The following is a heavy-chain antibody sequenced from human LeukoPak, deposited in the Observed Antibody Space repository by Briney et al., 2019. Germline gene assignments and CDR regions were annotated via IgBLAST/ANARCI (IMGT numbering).Heavy chain of an antibody. CDR3: ARGITTIFGVSPMDV. V-gene: IGHV3-9*01. Sequence: AGGSLRLSCAASGFTFDDYAMHWVRHAPGKGLEWVSGISWNSGSIDYADSVKGRFTISRDNGQHSLFLQMTSLRVDDTAVYYCARGITTIFGVSPMDVWGKGTTVTVS. D-gene: IGHD3-3*01. J-gene: IGHJ6*03. CDR1: GFTFDDYA. CDR2: ISWNSGSI.